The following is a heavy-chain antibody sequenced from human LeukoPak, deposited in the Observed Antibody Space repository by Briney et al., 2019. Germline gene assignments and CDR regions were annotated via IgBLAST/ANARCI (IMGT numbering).Heavy chain of an antibody. D-gene: IGHD4-17*01. CDR1: GGSISSYY. J-gene: IGHJ6*03. CDR3: ASEGNTVTTNYYYYYMDV. CDR2: IYTSGST. Sequence: SETLSLTCTVSGGSISSYYWSWIRQPAGKGLEWIGRIYTSGSTNYNPSLKSRVTMSVDTSKNQFSLKLSSVTAADTAVYYCASEGNTVTTNYYYYYMDVWGKVTTVTVSS. V-gene: IGHV4-4*07.